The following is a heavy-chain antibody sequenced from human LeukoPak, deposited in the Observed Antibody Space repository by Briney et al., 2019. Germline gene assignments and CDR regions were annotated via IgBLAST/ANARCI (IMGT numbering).Heavy chain of an antibody. Sequence: GGSLRLSCETSGFTFNIYWMNWVRQAPGKGLEWVAVISYDGSNKYYADSVKGRFTISRDNSKNTLYLQMNSLRAEDTAVYYCTKDHSGGWSVDYWGQGTLVTVSS. CDR2: ISYDGSNK. CDR1: GFTFNIYW. CDR3: TKDHSGGWSVDY. V-gene: IGHV3-30*18. D-gene: IGHD6-19*01. J-gene: IGHJ4*02.